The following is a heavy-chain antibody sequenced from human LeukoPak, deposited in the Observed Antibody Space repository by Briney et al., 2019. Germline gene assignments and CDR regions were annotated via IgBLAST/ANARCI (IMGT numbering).Heavy chain of an antibody. D-gene: IGHD3-16*02. CDR1: GFTFSDYY. V-gene: IGHV3-11*01. CDR3: ARAPYQGLYDYVWGSYRYTDY. J-gene: IGHJ4*02. CDR2: ISSSGSTI. Sequence: PGGSLRLSCAASGFTFSDYYMSWIRQAPGKGLEWVSYISSSGSTIYYADSVKGRFTISRDNAKNSLYLQMNSLRAEDTAVYYCARAPYQGLYDYVWGSYRYTDYWGQGTLVTVSS.